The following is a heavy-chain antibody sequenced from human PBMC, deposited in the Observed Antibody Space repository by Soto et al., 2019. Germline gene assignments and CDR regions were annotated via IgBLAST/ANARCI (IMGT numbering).Heavy chain of an antibody. V-gene: IGHV3-21*06. CDR3: ARDPSEGRVGNWFES. J-gene: IGHJ5*01. D-gene: IGHD2-2*01. Sequence: GGSLRLSCAAYGFTFSIYGMNWLRQAPGKGLEWVASISSSTSYVYYADSVKGRFSTSRDNAKNILYLEMYALRTEDTAVYYCARDPSEGRVGNWFESWGQGTLVTVSS. CDR2: ISSSTSYV. CDR1: GFTFSIYG.